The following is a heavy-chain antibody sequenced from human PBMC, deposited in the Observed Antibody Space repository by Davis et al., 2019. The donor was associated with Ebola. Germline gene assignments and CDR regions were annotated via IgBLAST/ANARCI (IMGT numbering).Heavy chain of an antibody. CDR2: INPHNGNT. V-gene: IGHV1-18*04. Sequence: ASVKVSCKASGYTFTSYGITWVRQAPGQGLEWMGWINPHNGNTNYAQNVQGRVTMTTDTSTSTAYMELSRLRSDDTAVYYCAREGSSIAARLPWFDPWGQGTLVTVSS. D-gene: IGHD6-6*01. J-gene: IGHJ5*02. CDR1: GYTFTSYG. CDR3: AREGSSIAARLPWFDP.